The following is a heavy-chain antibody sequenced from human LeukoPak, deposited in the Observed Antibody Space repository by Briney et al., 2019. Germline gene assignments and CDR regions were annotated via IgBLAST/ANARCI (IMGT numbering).Heavy chain of an antibody. J-gene: IGHJ4*02. CDR2: IYYSGST. Sequence: SETLSLTCTVSGDSISSYYWSRIRQPPGKGLEWIGYIYYSGSTNYNPSLKSRVTISVDTSKNQFSLKLSSVTAADTAVYYCARGYSYGYVVYWGQGTLVTVSS. D-gene: IGHD5-18*01. CDR1: GDSISSYY. CDR3: ARGYSYGYVVY. V-gene: IGHV4-59*01.